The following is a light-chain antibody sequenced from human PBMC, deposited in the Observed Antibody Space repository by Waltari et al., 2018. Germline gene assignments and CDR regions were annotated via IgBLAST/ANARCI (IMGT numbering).Light chain of an antibody. Sequence: EIVLTQSPGTLSLSPGERATLSCRASQSIGRYLIWYQLKPGQAPRLLIYGASSRAAGIPDRFSGSGSGTDFSLTISRLEPEDFAVYYCQNHERLPAVFGQGTKVEIK. CDR3: QNHERLPAV. CDR2: GAS. J-gene: IGKJ1*01. V-gene: IGKV3-20*01. CDR1: QSIGRY.